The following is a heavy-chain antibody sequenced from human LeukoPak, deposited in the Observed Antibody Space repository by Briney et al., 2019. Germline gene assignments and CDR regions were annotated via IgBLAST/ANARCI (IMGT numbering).Heavy chain of an antibody. CDR3: ARCMSELDYGDYAYYYHMDV. Sequence: SQTLSLTCTVSGDSLTSCSRYWSWIRQPPGKGLEWIGHFYSSTRTTYNPSLESRVTISGDTAKNQFSLKLDSVTAADTAVYFCARCMSELDYGDYAYYYHMDVWGKGTTVTVSS. V-gene: IGHV4-61*09. CDR2: FYSSTRT. CDR1: GDSLTSCSRY. D-gene: IGHD4-17*01. J-gene: IGHJ6*04.